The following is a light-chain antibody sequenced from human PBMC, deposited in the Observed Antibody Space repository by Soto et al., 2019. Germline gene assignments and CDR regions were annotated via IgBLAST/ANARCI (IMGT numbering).Light chain of an antibody. CDR1: RGINTY. CDR2: SAS. Sequence: DIQMTQSPSSLSASIGDRVTITCRASRGINTYVNWYQQKPGKAPKLLIFSASNLQGGVPSRFSGTGSGTDFTFTISSLLPEDFATYYCQQTYTTPRTFGQGTKVDNK. CDR3: QQTYTTPRT. J-gene: IGKJ1*01. V-gene: IGKV1-39*01.